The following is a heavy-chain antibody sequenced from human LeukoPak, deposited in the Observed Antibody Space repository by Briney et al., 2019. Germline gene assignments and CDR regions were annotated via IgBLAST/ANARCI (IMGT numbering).Heavy chain of an antibody. Sequence: PGGSLRLSCAASGFTFSDYYMSWIRQAPGKGLEWVSYISSSGSTIYHADSVKGRFTISRDNAKNSLYLQMNSLRAEDTAVYYCARATIFGVVIGWFDPWGQGTLVTVSS. CDR1: GFTFSDYY. CDR2: ISSSGSTI. CDR3: ARATIFGVVIGWFDP. D-gene: IGHD3-3*01. V-gene: IGHV3-11*01. J-gene: IGHJ5*02.